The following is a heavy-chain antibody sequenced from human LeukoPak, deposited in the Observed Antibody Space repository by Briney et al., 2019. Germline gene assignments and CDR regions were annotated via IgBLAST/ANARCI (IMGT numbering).Heavy chain of an antibody. Sequence: PSETLSLTCTVSGGSISSYYWSWIRQSPGKGLEWVGYIYYSGSTKYNPSLKSRVTISGDTSKNQFSLKLSSVTAADTAVYYCARDEGYCSGGSCYPNWFDPWGQGTLVTVSS. CDR1: GGSISSYY. J-gene: IGHJ5*02. CDR2: IYYSGST. D-gene: IGHD2-15*01. V-gene: IGHV4-59*01. CDR3: ARDEGYCSGGSCYPNWFDP.